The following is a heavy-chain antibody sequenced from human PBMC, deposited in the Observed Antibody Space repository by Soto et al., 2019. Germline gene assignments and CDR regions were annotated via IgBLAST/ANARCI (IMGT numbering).Heavy chain of an antibody. CDR2: ISGSGGST. V-gene: IGHV3-23*01. CDR1: GFTFSSYA. Sequence: PGGSLRLSCAASGFTFSSYAMSWVRQAPGKGLEWVSAISGSGGSTYYADSVKGRFTISRDNSKNTLYLQMNSLRAEDTAVYYCAKDREWIQLWLYYFDYWGQGTLVTVSS. CDR3: AKDREWIQLWLYYFDY. D-gene: IGHD5-18*01. J-gene: IGHJ4*02.